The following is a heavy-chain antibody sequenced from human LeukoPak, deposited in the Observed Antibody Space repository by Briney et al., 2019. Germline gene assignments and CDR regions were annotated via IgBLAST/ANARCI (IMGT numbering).Heavy chain of an antibody. D-gene: IGHD6-19*01. CDR2: ISGSGGST. Sequence: GGSLRLCCAASGFTFSSYAMRWVRQAPGKGLEWVSAISGSGGSTYYADSVKSRFTISRDNSKNTLYLQMNSLRAEDTAVYYCAKEPDSSGWYRTFDYWGQGTLVTVSS. CDR3: AKEPDSSGWYRTFDY. CDR1: GFTFSSYA. J-gene: IGHJ4*02. V-gene: IGHV3-23*01.